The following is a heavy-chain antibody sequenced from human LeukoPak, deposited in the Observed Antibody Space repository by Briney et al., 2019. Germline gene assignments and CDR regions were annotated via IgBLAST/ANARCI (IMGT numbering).Heavy chain of an antibody. CDR2: ISYDGSNK. CDR3: ARAAYDSSGYLTL. Sequence: PGGSLRLSCAASGFTFRNYVIHWVRQAPGKGLEWVAVISYDGSNKYYADSVKGRFTISRDNSKNTLYLQMNSLRAEDTAMFYCARAAYDSSGYLTLWGQGTLVSVSS. J-gene: IGHJ4*02. V-gene: IGHV3-30*03. CDR1: GFTFRNYV. D-gene: IGHD3-22*01.